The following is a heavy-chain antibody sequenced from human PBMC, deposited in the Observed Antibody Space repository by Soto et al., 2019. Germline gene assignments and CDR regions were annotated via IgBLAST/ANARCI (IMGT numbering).Heavy chain of an antibody. V-gene: IGHV5-10-1*01. CDR1: GYSFTSYW. CDR2: IDPSDSYT. CDR3: ARPVGPLRGRTYYGMDV. Sequence: PGESLKISCKGSGYSFTSYWISWVRQMPGKGLEWMGRIDPSDSYTNYSPSFQGHVTISADKSISTAYLQWSSLKASDTAMYYCARPVGPLRGRTYYGMDVWGQGTTVTVSS. D-gene: IGHD3-10*01. J-gene: IGHJ6*02.